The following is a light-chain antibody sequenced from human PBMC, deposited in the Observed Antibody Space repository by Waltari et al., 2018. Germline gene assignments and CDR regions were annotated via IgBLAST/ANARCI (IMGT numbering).Light chain of an antibody. J-gene: IGLJ1*01. V-gene: IGLV2-23*02. Sequence: QSALTQPASVSGSPGQSITVPCTGTSRDVGRYNLVSWYQHHPPKAPKLMMYEVSKRPSGVSNRFSGSKSGDTASLTISGLQPEDEADYYCCSYAGANTYVFGSGTKVTVL. CDR3: CSYAGANTYV. CDR2: EVS. CDR1: SRDVGRYNL.